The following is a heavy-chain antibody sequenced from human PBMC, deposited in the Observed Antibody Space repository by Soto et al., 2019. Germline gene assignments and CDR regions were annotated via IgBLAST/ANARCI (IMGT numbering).Heavy chain of an antibody. CDR3: ARDRIVVVPAAIGNYYYYGMDV. D-gene: IGHD2-2*02. CDR1: GYTFTSYG. V-gene: IGHV1-18*04. Sequence: QVQLVQSGAEVKKPGASVKVSCKASGYTFTSYGISWVRQAPGQGLEWMGWISGYNGNTNYAQKLQGRVTMTTDTSTSTAYMELRSLRSDDTAVYYCARDRIVVVPAAIGNYYYYGMDVWGQGTTVTVSS. CDR2: ISGYNGNT. J-gene: IGHJ6*02.